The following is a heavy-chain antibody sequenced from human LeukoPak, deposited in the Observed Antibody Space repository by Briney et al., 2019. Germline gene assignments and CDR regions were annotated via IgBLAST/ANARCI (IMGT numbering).Heavy chain of an antibody. CDR1: GGSISSGGYY. V-gene: IGHV4-31*03. CDR3: ARYDGGGSCYYFDY. D-gene: IGHD2-15*01. Sequence: SETLSLTCTVSGGSISSGGYYWSWIRQHPGKGLEWIGYIYYSGSTYYNPSLKSRVTISVDTSKNQFSLKLSSVTAADTAVYYCARYDGGGSCYYFDYWGQGTLVTVSS. CDR2: IYYSGST. J-gene: IGHJ4*02.